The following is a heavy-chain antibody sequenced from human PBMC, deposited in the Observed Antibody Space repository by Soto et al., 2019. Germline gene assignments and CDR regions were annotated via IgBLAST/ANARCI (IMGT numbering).Heavy chain of an antibody. J-gene: IGHJ4*02. CDR3: AKPGYSSSAFDS. V-gene: IGHV3-64D*08. Sequence: EVQLVESGGGLVQPGGSLRLSCSASGFSFSTYTLHWVRQAPGRGLESVAVVSSDGGSIHYAASVKGRFTISRDNSMSTLYLQLRSLKPDDTAVYYCAKPGYSSSAFDSWGQGTLVTVS. CDR2: VSSDGGSI. D-gene: IGHD2-2*01. CDR1: GFSFSTYT.